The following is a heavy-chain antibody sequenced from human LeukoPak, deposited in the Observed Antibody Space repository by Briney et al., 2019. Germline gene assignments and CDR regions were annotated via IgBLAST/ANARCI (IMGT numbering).Heavy chain of an antibody. CDR3: ARDRSSGYPFDY. Sequence: GASVKVSCKASGYTFIGYYMHWVRQAPGQGLEWMGWINPNSGGTNYAQKFQGRVTMTRDTSISTAYMELSRLRSDDTAVYYCARDRSSGYPFDYWGQGTLVTVSA. J-gene: IGHJ4*02. D-gene: IGHD3-22*01. V-gene: IGHV1-2*02. CDR1: GYTFIGYY. CDR2: INPNSGGT.